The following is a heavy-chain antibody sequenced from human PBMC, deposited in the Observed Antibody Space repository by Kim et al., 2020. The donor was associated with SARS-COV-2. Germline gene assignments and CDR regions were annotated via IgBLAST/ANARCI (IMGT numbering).Heavy chain of an antibody. CDR2: ITSSSGYI. J-gene: IGHJ6*02. D-gene: IGHD6-13*01. CDR1: GFSFSSYT. V-gene: IGHV3-21*01. Sequence: GGSLRLSCAASGFSFSSYTMNWVRQAPGKGLEWVSSITSSSGYIYYTDSVRGRFTISRDNAENSLYLQMNSLRAEDTAVYYCARRQQLENGFYYYGMDVWGQGTTVTVSS. CDR3: ARRQQLENGFYYYGMDV.